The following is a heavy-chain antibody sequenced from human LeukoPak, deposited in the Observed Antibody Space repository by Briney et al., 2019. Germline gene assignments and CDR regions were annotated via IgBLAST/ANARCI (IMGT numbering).Heavy chain of an antibody. V-gene: IGHV4-38-2*02. CDR1: GFTFSDYY. CDR3: AREPSSGSGYFDY. CDR2: IYYSGST. J-gene: IGHJ4*02. Sequence: GSLRLSCAASGFTFSDYYMSWIRQAPGKGLEWIGSIYYSGSTYYNPSLKSRVTISVDTSKNQFSPNLSSVTAADTAVYYCAREPSSGSGYFDYWGQGALVTVSS. D-gene: IGHD6-13*01.